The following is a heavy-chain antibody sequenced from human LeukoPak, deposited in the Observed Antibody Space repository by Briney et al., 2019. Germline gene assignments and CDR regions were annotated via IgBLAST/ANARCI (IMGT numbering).Heavy chain of an antibody. J-gene: IGHJ4*02. CDR3: ARDLPGITIFGVVSPIFDY. D-gene: IGHD3-3*01. V-gene: IGHV1-18*01. CDR2: ISAYNGNT. Sequence: ASVKVSCKASGYTFTSYGISWVRQAPGQGLEWMGWISAYNGNTNYAQKLQGRATMTTDTSTSTAYMELRSLRSDDTAVYYCARDLPGITIFGVVSPIFDYWGQGTLVAVSS. CDR1: GYTFTSYG.